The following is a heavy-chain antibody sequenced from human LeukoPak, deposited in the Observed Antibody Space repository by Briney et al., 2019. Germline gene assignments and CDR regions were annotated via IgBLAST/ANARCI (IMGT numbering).Heavy chain of an antibody. CDR1: GGSISSYC. CDR2: IYYSGRT. V-gene: IGHV4-59*01. J-gene: IGHJ1*01. CDR3: ARRDYESSGYYYFQN. Sequence: SETLSLTCTVSGGSISSYCWSWIRQPPGKGLEWIGYIYYSGRTNYNPSLKSRVTISVDMSKNQFSLKLSSVTAADTAVYYCARRDYESSGYYYFQNWGQGTLVTVSS. D-gene: IGHD3-22*01.